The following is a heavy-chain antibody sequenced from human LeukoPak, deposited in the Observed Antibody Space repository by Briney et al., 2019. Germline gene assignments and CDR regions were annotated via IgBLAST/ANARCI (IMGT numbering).Heavy chain of an antibody. J-gene: IGHJ5*02. Sequence: SGRSLRLSCAASGFTFGSYGTHWVRQAPGKGLEWVAVIWYDGSNKYYADSVKGRFTISRDNSKNTLYLQMNSLRAEDTAVYYCARDLTLSSGWSDNWFDPWGQGTLVTVSS. D-gene: IGHD6-19*01. CDR2: IWYDGSNK. CDR3: ARDLTLSSGWSDNWFDP. CDR1: GFTFGSYG. V-gene: IGHV3-33*01.